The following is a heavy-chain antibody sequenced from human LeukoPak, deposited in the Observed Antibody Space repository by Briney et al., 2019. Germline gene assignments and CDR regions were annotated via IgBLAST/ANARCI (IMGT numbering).Heavy chain of an antibody. V-gene: IGHV3-7*01. CDR2: IKQDGSEK. CDR1: GFTFSSYW. D-gene: IGHD3-10*02. J-gene: IGHJ4*02. Sequence: PGRSLRLSCAASGFTFSSYWMSWVRQAPGKGLECVANIKQDGSEKYYVDSVKGRFTISRDNAKNSLYLQMNSLRAEDTAVYYCAREALFGELLFDYWGQGTLVTVSS. CDR3: AREALFGELLFDY.